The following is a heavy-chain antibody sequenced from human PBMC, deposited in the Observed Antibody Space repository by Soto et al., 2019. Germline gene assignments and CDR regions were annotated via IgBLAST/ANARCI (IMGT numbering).Heavy chain of an antibody. CDR1: GFRLNDAW. D-gene: IGHD3-16*02. J-gene: IGHJ3*02. V-gene: IGHV3-15*07. CDR2: IKSESNGGTT. CDR3: VREISGAFHI. Sequence: EMQLVESGGDLVKPGGSLRLSCTASGFRLNDAWINWVRQAPGKGPEWVGLIKSESNGGTTDYAAPVTGRFSFSRDESKNTLYLYMHSLKIEDTAMFYCVREISGAFHIWGQGTMVTVSP.